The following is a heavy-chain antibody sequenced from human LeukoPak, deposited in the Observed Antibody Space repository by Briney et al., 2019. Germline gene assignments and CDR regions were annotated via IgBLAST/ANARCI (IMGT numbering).Heavy chain of an antibody. Sequence: QSGGSLRLSCVASGFPFNKFAMTWVRQVPGKGLEWVAIIGYGGVSIYYADSVKGRFTISRDDSNNTLSLQMNNLRAEDTSIYYCVKSWGWTRPYYNYMQVWGKGTTVTVSS. CDR1: GFPFNKFA. CDR2: IGYGGVSI. J-gene: IGHJ6*03. V-gene: IGHV3-23*01. D-gene: IGHD3/OR15-3a*01. CDR3: VKSWGWTRPYYNYMQV.